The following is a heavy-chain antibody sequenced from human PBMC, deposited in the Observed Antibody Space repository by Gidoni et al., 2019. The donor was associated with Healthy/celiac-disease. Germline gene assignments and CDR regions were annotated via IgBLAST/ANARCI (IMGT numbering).Heavy chain of an antibody. CDR1: GVTFSSYD. CDR2: ISGRGGST. CDR3: AKDRSFSEKDPFDY. D-gene: IGHD3-10*01. V-gene: IGHV3-23*01. J-gene: IGHJ4*02. Sequence: EVQLLESGGGLVQPGGSLRLPCAAAGVTFSSYDMSGVRQGPGTGLEWVSAISGRGGSTYYADSVRGRFTISRDNSKNTRYLQMNSLRAEDTAVYYCAKDRSFSEKDPFDYWGQGTLVTVSS.